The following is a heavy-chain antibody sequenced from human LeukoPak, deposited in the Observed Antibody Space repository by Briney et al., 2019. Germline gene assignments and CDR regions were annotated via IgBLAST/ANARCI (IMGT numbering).Heavy chain of an antibody. CDR1: GFTFSDYY. J-gene: IGHJ4*02. CDR2: ISSSGSTI. CDR3: ATGVLYGGWEFPNFDY. Sequence: GGSLRLSCAASGFTFSDYYMSWIRQAPGKGLEWVSYISSSGSTIYYADSVKGRFTISRDNAKNSLYLQMNSLRAEDTAVYYCATGVLYGGWEFPNFDYWGQGTLVTVSS. V-gene: IGHV3-11*01. D-gene: IGHD2-2*02.